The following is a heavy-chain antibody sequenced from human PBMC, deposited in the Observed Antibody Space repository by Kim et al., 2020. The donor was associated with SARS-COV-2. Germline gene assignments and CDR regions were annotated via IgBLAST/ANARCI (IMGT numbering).Heavy chain of an antibody. CDR1: GYTFTGYY. D-gene: IGHD2-15*01. CDR3: ATAGGKGGHTPGN. CDR2: INPNSGDT. J-gene: IGHJ4*02. Sequence: ASVKVSCKASGYTFTGYYMHWVRQAPGQGLEWMGWINPNSGDTNYTQNFQGRVTMTRDTSISTAYMELSRLRSDDTAVFYCATAGGKGGHTPGNWGRGTL. V-gene: IGHV1-2*02.